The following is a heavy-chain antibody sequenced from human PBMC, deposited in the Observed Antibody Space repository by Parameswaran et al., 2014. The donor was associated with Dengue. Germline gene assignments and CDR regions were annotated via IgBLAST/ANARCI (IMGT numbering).Heavy chain of an antibody. V-gene: IGHV3-30*04. J-gene: IGHJ4*02. CDR2: ISYDGSNK. CDR1: A. Sequence: AMPGVRQAPGKGLEWVAVISYDGSNKYYADSVKGRFTISRDNSKNTLYLQMNSLRAEDTAVYYCARDNAVDTAMNYWGQGTPGHRLL. D-gene: IGHD5-18*01. CDR3: ARDNAVDTAMNY.